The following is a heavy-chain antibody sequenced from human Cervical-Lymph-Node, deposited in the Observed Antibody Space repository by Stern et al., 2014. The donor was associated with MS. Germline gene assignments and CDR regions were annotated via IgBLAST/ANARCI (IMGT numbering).Heavy chain of an antibody. CDR2: ITPIFNSA. V-gene: IGHV1-69*06. Sequence: QVQLVQSGAEVKKPGSSVTVSCKASGDTFTDYAISWVRQAPGQGPEWMGVITPIFNSADYAQKFQGRLTITADKSRSTAYMELSSLTSEDTAVYYCAREVGSLAMDVWGQGTTVIVSS. CDR3: AREVGSLAMDV. J-gene: IGHJ6*01. D-gene: IGHD1-1*01. CDR1: GDTFTDYA.